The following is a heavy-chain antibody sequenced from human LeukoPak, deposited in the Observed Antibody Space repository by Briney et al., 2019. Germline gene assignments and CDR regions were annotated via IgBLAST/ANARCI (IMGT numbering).Heavy chain of an antibody. V-gene: IGHV3-11*01. D-gene: IGHD3-10*01. CDR1: GFTFSDYY. CDR3: ARDRGGTLWFGPTNWFDP. CDR2: ISSSTSTI. J-gene: IGHJ5*02. Sequence: GGSLRLSCAASGFTFSDYYVSWIRQAPGKGLEWVSSISSSTSTIYYADSVRGRFTISRDNAKNSLYLQMNSLKAEDTAVYYCARDRGGTLWFGPTNWFDPWGQGTLVTISS.